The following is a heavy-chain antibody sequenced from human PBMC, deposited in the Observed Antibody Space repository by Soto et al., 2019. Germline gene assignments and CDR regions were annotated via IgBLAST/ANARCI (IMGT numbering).Heavy chain of an antibody. J-gene: IGHJ5*02. CDR2: IIPIFGTA. D-gene: IGHD2-15*01. Sequence: GASVKVSCKASGGTFSSYAISWVRQAPGQGLEWMGGIIPIFGTANYAQKFQGRVTITADESTSTAYMELSSLRSEDTAVYYCARGGHCSGGSCYGVSWFDPWGQGTLVTVSS. CDR1: GGTFSSYA. CDR3: ARGGHCSGGSCYGVSWFDP. V-gene: IGHV1-69*13.